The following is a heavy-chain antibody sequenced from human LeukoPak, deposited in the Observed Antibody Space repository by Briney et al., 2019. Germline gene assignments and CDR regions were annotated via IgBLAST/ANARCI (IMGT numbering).Heavy chain of an antibody. CDR3: ARFNYGDYYFDY. V-gene: IGHV4-34*01. CDR1: GGSFSGYY. CDR2: INHSGST. Sequence: SQTLSLTCAVYGGSFSGYYWSCVRQPPGKGREWIGEINHSGSTNYNPSLKSRVTISVDTSKNQFPLKLSSVTAADTAVYYCARFNYGDYYFDYWGQGTLVTVSS. D-gene: IGHD4-17*01. J-gene: IGHJ4*02.